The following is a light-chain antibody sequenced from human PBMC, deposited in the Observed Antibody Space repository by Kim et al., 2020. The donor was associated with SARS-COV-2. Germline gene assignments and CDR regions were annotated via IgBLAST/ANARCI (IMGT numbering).Light chain of an antibody. CDR2: LEN. V-gene: IGLV1-44*01. CDR3: ASWDDSLNAWV. CDR1: TSNVATTT. Sequence: GQRVSLSCSGGTSNVATTTVNWYQQFPGTAPNLLIYLENRRPSGVPDRFSGSRSGTTASLAISDLRSEDEADYHCASWDDSLNAWVFGGGTKLTVL. J-gene: IGLJ3*02.